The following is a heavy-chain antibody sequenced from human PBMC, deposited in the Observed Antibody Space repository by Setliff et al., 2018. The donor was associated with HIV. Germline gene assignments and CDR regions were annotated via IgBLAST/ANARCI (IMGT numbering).Heavy chain of an antibody. CDR3: ARDQPYFDYLLSSASKAYYYYYMDV. V-gene: IGHV1-46*01. J-gene: IGHJ6*03. CDR2: INPSGGST. D-gene: IGHD3-9*01. Sequence: GASVKVSCKASGYTFTSYYMHWVRQAPGQGLEWMGIINPSGGSTSYAQKFQGRVNISRDSSNNTVYLRMNSLRTEDTAMYFCARDQPYFDYLLSSASKAYYYYYMDVWGRGTTVTVSS. CDR1: GYTFTSYY.